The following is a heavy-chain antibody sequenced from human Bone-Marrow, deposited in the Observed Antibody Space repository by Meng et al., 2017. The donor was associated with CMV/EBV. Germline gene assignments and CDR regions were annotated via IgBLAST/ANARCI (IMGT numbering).Heavy chain of an antibody. J-gene: IGHJ4*02. CDR3: ARGPLGSSGYVFDY. D-gene: IGHD3-22*01. Sequence: SESMSLTCAIFEVSVSSNSAAWNWIRQSPSRGLEWLGRTYYRSKWYNDYAVSVKSRITINPDTSKNQFSLQLNSVTPEDTAVYYCARGPLGSSGYVFDYWGQGTLFTVSS. V-gene: IGHV6-1*01. CDR1: EVSVSSNSAA. CDR2: TYYRSKWYN.